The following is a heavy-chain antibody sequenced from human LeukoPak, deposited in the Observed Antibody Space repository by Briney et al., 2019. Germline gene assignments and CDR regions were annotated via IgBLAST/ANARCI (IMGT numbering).Heavy chain of an antibody. CDR3: ARPNEAGWGAVDY. D-gene: IGHD3-16*01. CDR2: ISSSSSYI. V-gene: IGHV3-21*06. CDR1: GFTFSNAW. J-gene: IGHJ4*02. Sequence: GGSLRLSCAASGFTFSNAWMNWVRQAPGKGLEWVSSISSSSSYIYYADSVKGRFTISRDNAKNSLYLQMRSLRAEDTAVYYCARPNEAGWGAVDYWGQGTLVTVSS.